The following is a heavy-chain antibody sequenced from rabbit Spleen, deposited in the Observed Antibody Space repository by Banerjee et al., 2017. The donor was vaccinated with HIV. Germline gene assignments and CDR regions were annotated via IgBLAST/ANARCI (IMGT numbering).Heavy chain of an antibody. Sequence: QQLVESGGGLVKPGASLTLTCTTSGFSFSSSYDMCWVRQAPGKGLEWIGCIYTGNDKTYYASWAKGRFTISHTSSTTVTLQMTSLTAADTATYFCARDAGSYDYIDGYFDLWGQGTLVTVS. CDR3: ARDAGSYDYIDGYFDL. CDR1: GFSFSSSYD. J-gene: IGHJ4*01. CDR2: IYTGNDKT. D-gene: IGHD8-1*01. V-gene: IGHV1S40*01.